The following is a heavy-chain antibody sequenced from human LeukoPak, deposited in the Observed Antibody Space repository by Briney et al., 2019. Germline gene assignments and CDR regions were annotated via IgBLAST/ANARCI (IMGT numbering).Heavy chain of an antibody. Sequence: PGGSLRLSCAASGFTFNNYAMTWVRQAPGKGLEWVSLISSSGGSTYYADSVKGRFTISRDNSKNTLYLQMSSLRVEDTAIYYCAKDSLHWFDPWGQGTLVTASS. CDR1: GFTFNNYA. J-gene: IGHJ5*02. CDR2: ISSSGGST. V-gene: IGHV3-23*01. CDR3: AKDSLHWFDP.